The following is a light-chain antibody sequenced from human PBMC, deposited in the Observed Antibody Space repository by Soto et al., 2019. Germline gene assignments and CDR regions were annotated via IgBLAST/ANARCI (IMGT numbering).Light chain of an antibody. CDR2: GAS. V-gene: IGKV3-15*01. Sequence: EIVMTQSPATLSVSPGERATLSCWASQSVSSNLAWYQQKPDQAPRLLIYGASTRATGIPARFSGSWSGTEFTLTISSLQSEDFAVYSCQQYNDWPYTFGQGTKLEIK. CDR3: QQYNDWPYT. CDR1: QSVSSN. J-gene: IGKJ2*01.